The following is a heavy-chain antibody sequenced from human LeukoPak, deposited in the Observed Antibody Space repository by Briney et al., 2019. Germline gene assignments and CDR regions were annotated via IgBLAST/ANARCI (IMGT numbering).Heavy chain of an antibody. J-gene: IGHJ5*02. Sequence: SETLSLTCTVSGGSISSYYWSWIRQPPGKGLDWIGYIYYSGSTNYNPSLKNRVTISVDTSKNQFSLKLSSVTAADTAVYYCARDSAWSWFDPWGQGTLVTVSS. CDR3: ARDSAWSWFDP. CDR1: GGSISSYY. CDR2: IYYSGST. D-gene: IGHD2-15*01. V-gene: IGHV4-59*01.